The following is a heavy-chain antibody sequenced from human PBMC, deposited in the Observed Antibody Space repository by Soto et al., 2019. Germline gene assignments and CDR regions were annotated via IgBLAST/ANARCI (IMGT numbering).Heavy chain of an antibody. CDR3: ARDRMSDYIWGSYRYTDYYYYMDV. CDR2: IYYSGST. J-gene: IGHJ6*03. CDR1: GGSISSYY. Sequence: TLSLTCSVCGGSISSYYWRWIRQPPGKGLEWIGYIYYSGSTNYNPSLKSRVTISVDTSKNQFSLKLSSVTAADTAVYYCARDRMSDYIWGSYRYTDYYYYMDVWGKGTTVTVSS. V-gene: IGHV4-59*01. D-gene: IGHD3-16*02.